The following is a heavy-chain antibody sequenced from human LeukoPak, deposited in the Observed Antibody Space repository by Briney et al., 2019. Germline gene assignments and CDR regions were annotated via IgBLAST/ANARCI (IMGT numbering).Heavy chain of an antibody. Sequence: GGSLRLSCAASGFTVSSTYMTWVRQAPGKGLEWVSLIYSAGTTYYADSVKGRFTVSRDNSRNTLYLQMDSLRAEDTAMYYCARASRGFTLEFDYWGQGTLVTVYS. J-gene: IGHJ4*02. D-gene: IGHD3-10*01. CDR1: GFTVSSTY. V-gene: IGHV3-53*01. CDR2: IYSAGTT. CDR3: ARASRGFTLEFDY.